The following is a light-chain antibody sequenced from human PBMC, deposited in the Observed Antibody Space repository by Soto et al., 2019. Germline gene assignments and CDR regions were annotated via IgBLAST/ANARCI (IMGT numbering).Light chain of an antibody. CDR3: QQYDIWPPYT. J-gene: IGKJ2*01. V-gene: IGKV3-15*01. CDR1: ESVRSK. Sequence: EIVMTQSPATLSVSPGEGVTLSCRASESVRSKVAWYQQRPGQAPRLLIYDASTRATGIPPRFSGGGSGTEFTVTISSLQSEDFAIYYCQQYDIWPPYTFGQGPRWIS. CDR2: DAS.